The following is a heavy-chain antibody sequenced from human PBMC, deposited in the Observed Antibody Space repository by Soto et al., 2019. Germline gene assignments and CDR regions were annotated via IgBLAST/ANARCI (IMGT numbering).Heavy chain of an antibody. D-gene: IGHD5-18*01. J-gene: IGHJ4*02. CDR2: ISSSSSTI. V-gene: IGHV3-48*04. CDR1: GVTFSSYR. CDR3: ASLDTARIKIAGY. Sequence: PGGSLGLACAASGVTFSSYRMNWVRQAPGKGLEWVSYISSSSSTIYYADSVRGRFTISRDSAKNSMYLQMNSLTVEDPAMSYCASLDTARIKIAGYWGQGIQVTVSS.